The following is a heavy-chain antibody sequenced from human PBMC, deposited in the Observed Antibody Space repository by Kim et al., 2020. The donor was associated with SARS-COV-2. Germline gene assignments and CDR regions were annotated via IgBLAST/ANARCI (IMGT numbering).Heavy chain of an antibody. CDR2: FHPEDGRT. Sequence: ASVKVSCKVSGYTLSEMSIHWVRQTPGKGLEWMGSFHPEDGRTMYSQRFHGRLTVTEDTSTDTAYMELSSLRSEDTAVYYCVTQALPSVIGGTVEEDYWGQGTLVSVS. CDR3: VTQALPSVIGGTVEEDY. CDR1: GYTLSEMS. V-gene: IGHV1-24*01. D-gene: IGHD3-16*01. J-gene: IGHJ4*02.